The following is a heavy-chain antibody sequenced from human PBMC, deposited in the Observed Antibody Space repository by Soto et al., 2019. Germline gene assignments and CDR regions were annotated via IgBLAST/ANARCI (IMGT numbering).Heavy chain of an antibody. CDR2: IYPGDSDT. Sequence: GESLKISCKGSGYSFTSYWIGWVRQMPGKGLEWMGIIYPGDSDTRYSPSFQGQVTISADKSISTAYLQWSSLKASDTAMYYCARLKRGSSGYVDFDSWGQGTLVTVSS. CDR3: ARLKRGSSGYVDFDS. V-gene: IGHV5-51*01. J-gene: IGHJ4*02. D-gene: IGHD6-25*01. CDR1: GYSFTSYW.